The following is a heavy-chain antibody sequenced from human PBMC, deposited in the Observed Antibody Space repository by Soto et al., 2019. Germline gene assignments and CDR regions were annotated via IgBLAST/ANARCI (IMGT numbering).Heavy chain of an antibody. CDR2: ISYDGSNK. CDR3: AKDQVDTAMVPDY. V-gene: IGHV3-30*18. CDR1: GFTFSSYG. Sequence: QVQLVESGGGVVQPGRSLRLSCAASGFTFSSYGMHWVRQAPGKGLEWVAVISYDGSNKYYADSVKGRFTISRDNSKNTQYLQMNSLRAEDTAVYYCAKDQVDTAMVPDYWGQGTLVTVSS. D-gene: IGHD5-18*01. J-gene: IGHJ4*02.